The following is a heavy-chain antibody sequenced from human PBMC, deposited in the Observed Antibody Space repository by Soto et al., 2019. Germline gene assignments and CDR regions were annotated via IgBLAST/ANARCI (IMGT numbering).Heavy chain of an antibody. Sequence: GGSLRLSXAASGFTFSSYAMSWVRQAPGKGLEWVSAICGSGGSTYYADSVKGRFTISRDNSKNTLYLQMNSLRAEDTAVYYCAKDSPRIAAAGLFDYWGQGTLVTVSS. J-gene: IGHJ4*02. CDR1: GFTFSSYA. V-gene: IGHV3-23*01. CDR3: AKDSPRIAAAGLFDY. CDR2: ICGSGGST. D-gene: IGHD6-13*01.